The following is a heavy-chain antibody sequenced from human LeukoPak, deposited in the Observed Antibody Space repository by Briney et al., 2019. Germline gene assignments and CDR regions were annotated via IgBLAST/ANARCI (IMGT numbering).Heavy chain of an antibody. CDR2: TSYDGSRT. CDR1: GFIFSKCG. V-gene: IGHV3-30*18. CDR3: VKGWARSGDIWYFSDY. D-gene: IGHD2-15*01. J-gene: IGHJ4*02. Sequence: GGSLRLSCAASGFIFSKCGMHWVRQAPGKGLEWVAVTSYDGSRTQYGDSVKGRFTISRDNSKNTLYLQMDSLSTEDTAVYYCVKGWARSGDIWYFSDYWGQGTLVIVSS.